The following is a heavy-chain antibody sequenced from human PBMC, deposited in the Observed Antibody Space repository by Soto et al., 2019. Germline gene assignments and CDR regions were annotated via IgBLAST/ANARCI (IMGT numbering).Heavy chain of an antibody. J-gene: IGHJ5*02. CDR1: GDSVSSTSVT. Sequence: PSQTLSLTCAISGDSVSSTSVTWNWIRQSPSRGLEWLGRTYYRSRWYSDYGVSVQSRISINPDTSRNQFSLQLNSVTPEDTAVYFCARLLGTTWFDHWGQGTLVTVSS. CDR2: TYYRSRWYS. CDR3: ARLLGTTWFDH. V-gene: IGHV6-1*01. D-gene: IGHD2-15*01.